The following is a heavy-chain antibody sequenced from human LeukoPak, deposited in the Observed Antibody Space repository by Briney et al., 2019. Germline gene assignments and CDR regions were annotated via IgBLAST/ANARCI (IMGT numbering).Heavy chain of an antibody. CDR2: INTNTGNP. CDR3: ARPPPEQYSSSWYEAYFDY. Sequence: GASVKVSCKASGYTFTGYYMHWVRQAPGQGLEWMGWINTNTGNPTYAQGFTGRFVFSLDTSVSTAYLQISSLKAEDTAVYYCARPPPEQYSSSWYEAYFDYWGQGTLVTVSS. V-gene: IGHV7-4-1*02. J-gene: IGHJ4*02. D-gene: IGHD6-13*01. CDR1: GYTFTGYY.